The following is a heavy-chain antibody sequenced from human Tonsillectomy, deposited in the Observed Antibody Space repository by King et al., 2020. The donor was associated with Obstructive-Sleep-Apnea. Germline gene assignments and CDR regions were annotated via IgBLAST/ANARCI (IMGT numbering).Heavy chain of an antibody. Sequence: VQLVESGGGLVQPGRSLRLSCAASGFTFDDYAMHWVRQAPGKGLEWVSGISWNSGSIGYADSVKGRFTISRDNAKNSLYLQMNSLRAEDTALYYCAKDISGSYFEYFQHWGQGTLVTVSS. J-gene: IGHJ1*01. D-gene: IGHD1-26*01. V-gene: IGHV3-9*01. CDR2: ISWNSGSI. CDR3: AKDISGSYFEYFQH. CDR1: GFTFDDYA.